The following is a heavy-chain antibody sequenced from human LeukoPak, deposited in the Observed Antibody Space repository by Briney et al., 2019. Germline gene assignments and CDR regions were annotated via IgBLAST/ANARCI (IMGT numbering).Heavy chain of an antibody. J-gene: IGHJ6*02. CDR2: MNPNSGNT. Sequence: ASVKVSCKASGYTFTSYDINWVRQATGQGLEWMGWMNPNSGNTGYAQKFQGRVTMTRNTSISTAYMELSSLRSEDTAVYYCAGTYYGSGSYYLGYYYYYGMDVWGQGTTVTVSS. D-gene: IGHD3-10*01. CDR1: GYTFTSYD. CDR3: AGTYYGSGSYYLGYYYYYGMDV. V-gene: IGHV1-8*01.